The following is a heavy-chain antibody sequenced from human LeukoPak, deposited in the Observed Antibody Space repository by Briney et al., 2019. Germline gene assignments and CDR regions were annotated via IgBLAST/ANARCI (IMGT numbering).Heavy chain of an antibody. CDR3: ARAPSLTGDFWSGYYYYYYYMDV. V-gene: IGHV1-8*03. Sequence: GASVKVSCKASGYTFTSYDINWVRQATGQGLEWMGWMNPNSGNTGYAQKFQGRVTITRNTSISTAYMELSSLRSEDTAVYYCARAPSLTGDFWSGYYYYYYYMDVWGKGTTVTVSS. D-gene: IGHD3-3*01. CDR1: GYTFTSYD. CDR2: MNPNSGNT. J-gene: IGHJ6*03.